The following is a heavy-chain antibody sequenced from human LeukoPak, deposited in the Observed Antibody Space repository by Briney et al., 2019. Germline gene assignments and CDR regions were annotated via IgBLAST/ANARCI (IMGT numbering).Heavy chain of an antibody. Sequence: GGSLRLSCTASGFTFSSYAMSWVRQAPGKGLEWVSAIVGGGVNTYYADSVKGRFTISRDNSKNTLYLQMNSLRAEDTAVFYCARESSSDFWSGYPYTDYWGQGTLVTVSS. J-gene: IGHJ4*02. V-gene: IGHV3-23*01. D-gene: IGHD3-3*01. CDR1: GFTFSSYA. CDR3: ARESSSDFWSGYPYTDY. CDR2: IVGGGVNT.